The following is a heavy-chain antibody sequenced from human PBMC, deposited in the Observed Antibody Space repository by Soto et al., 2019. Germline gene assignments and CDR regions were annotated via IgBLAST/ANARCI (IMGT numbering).Heavy chain of an antibody. CDR1: GGTFSSYA. D-gene: IGHD3-9*01. CDR3: ARGSYDYDILTGYYNGDAFDI. Sequence: SVKVSCKASGGTFSSYAISWVRQAPGQGLEWMGGIIPIFGTANYAQKFQGRVTITADESTSTAYMELSSLRSEDTAVYYCARGSYDYDILTGYYNGDAFDIWGQGTMVTVSS. J-gene: IGHJ3*02. CDR2: IIPIFGTA. V-gene: IGHV1-69*13.